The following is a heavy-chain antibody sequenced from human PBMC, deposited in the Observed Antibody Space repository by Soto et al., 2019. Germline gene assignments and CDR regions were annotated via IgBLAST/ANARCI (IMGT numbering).Heavy chain of an antibody. D-gene: IGHD1-26*01. V-gene: IGHV4-59*01. CDR3: ALVEIPTTSNYYYYMDV. J-gene: IGHJ6*03. CDR1: GGSISSYY. CDR2: IYYSGST. Sequence: SETLSLTCTVSGGSISSYYWSWIRQPPGKGLEWIGYIYYSGSTNYNPSLKSRVTISVDTSKNQFSLKLSSVTAADTAVYYCALVEIPTTSNYYYYMDVWGKGTTVTVSS.